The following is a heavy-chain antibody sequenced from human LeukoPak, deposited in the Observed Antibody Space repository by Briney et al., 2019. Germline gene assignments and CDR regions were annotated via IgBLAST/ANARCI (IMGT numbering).Heavy chain of an antibody. CDR1: GGSISSGGYY. J-gene: IGHJ4*02. V-gene: IGHV4-39*07. CDR3: ARDLYDDNRCFDF. D-gene: IGHD1-14*01. Sequence: SQTLSLTCTVSGGSISSGGYYWGWIRQPPGKGLEWIGSIHHSGITYYNPSLKSRVTISVDTSKNQFSLRVDSVTAADTAVYYCARDLYDDNRCFDFWGQGILVTVSS. CDR2: IHHSGIT.